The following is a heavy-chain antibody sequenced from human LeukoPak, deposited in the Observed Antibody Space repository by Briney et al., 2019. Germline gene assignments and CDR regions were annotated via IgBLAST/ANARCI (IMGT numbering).Heavy chain of an antibody. Sequence: ALVKVSCKASGGTFSSYAISWVRQAPGQGLEWMGRIIPILGIANYAQKLQGRVTMTTDTSTSTAYMELRSLRSDDTAVYYCARSAMVRGVSYFDYWGQGTLVTVSS. J-gene: IGHJ4*02. CDR1: GGTFSSYA. CDR3: ARSAMVRGVSYFDY. D-gene: IGHD3-10*01. V-gene: IGHV1-69*04. CDR2: IIPILGIA.